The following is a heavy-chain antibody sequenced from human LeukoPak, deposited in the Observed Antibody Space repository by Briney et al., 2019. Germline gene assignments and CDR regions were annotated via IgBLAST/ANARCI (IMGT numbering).Heavy chain of an antibody. J-gene: IGHJ4*02. V-gene: IGHV3-33*01. D-gene: IGHD3-22*01. Sequence: GGSLRLSCAASGLTFSSYGMHWVRQAPGKGLEWVAVIWYDGSNKYYADSVKGRFTISRDNSKNTLYLQMNSLRAEDTAVYYCARDPNYYDSSGYQDYWGQGTLVTVSS. CDR1: GLTFSSYG. CDR3: ARDPNYYDSSGYQDY. CDR2: IWYDGSNK.